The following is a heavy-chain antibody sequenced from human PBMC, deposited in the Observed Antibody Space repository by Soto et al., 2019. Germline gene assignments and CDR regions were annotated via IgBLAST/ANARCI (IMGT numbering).Heavy chain of an antibody. CDR1: GGSISSYY. V-gene: IGHV4-59*01. D-gene: IGHD4-17*01. CDR3: VRGEHDYGDYGYYYYYMDV. CDR2: IYYSGST. Sequence: SETLSLTCTVSGGSISSYYWSWIRQPPGKGLEWIGYIYYSGSTNYNPSLKSRVTISVDTSKNQFSLKLSSVTAADTAVYYCVRGEHDYGDYGYYYYYMDVWGKGTTVTVSS. J-gene: IGHJ6*03.